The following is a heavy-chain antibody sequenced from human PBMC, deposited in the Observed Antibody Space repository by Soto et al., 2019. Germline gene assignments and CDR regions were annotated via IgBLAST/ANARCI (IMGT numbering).Heavy chain of an antibody. J-gene: IGHJ2*01. Sequence: QVQLQESGPGLVKPSETLSLTCTVSGGSISSYYWSWIRQPPGKGLEWIGYIYYSGSTNYNPSLKSRVTISVDTSKNQFFLKLSSVTAADTAVYYCARVRSGYYYAGYFDLWGRGTLVTVSS. V-gene: IGHV4-59*01. CDR3: ARVRSGYYYAGYFDL. CDR2: IYYSGST. CDR1: GGSISSYY. D-gene: IGHD3-22*01.